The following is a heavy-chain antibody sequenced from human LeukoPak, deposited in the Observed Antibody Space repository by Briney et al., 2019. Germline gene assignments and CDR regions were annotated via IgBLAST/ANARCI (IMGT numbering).Heavy chain of an antibody. V-gene: IGHV3-20*04. CDR2: INWNSGST. CDR1: GFTFSSYN. CDR3: ARRRVTFVRGVDITSYYFDY. Sequence: GGSLRLSCAASGFTFSSYNMNWVRQAPGKGLEWVSGINWNSGSTGYANSVKGRFTISRDNAKNSLYLQMNSLRAEDTALYYCARRRVTFVRGVDITSYYFDYWGQGTLVTVSS. D-gene: IGHD3-10*01. J-gene: IGHJ4*02.